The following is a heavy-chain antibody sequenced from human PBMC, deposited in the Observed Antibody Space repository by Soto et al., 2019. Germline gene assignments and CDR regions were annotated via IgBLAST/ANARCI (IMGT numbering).Heavy chain of an antibody. J-gene: IGHJ4*02. CDR2: IYYSGST. CDR3: ARTTGLSGYYYFVY. D-gene: IGHD3-3*01. Sequence: SETLSLTCTVSGGSISSGGYYWSWIRQHPGKGLEWIGYIYYSGSTYYNPSLKSRVTISVDTSKNQFSLKLSSVTAADTAVYYCARTTGLSGYYYFVYWGQGTLVTVYS. V-gene: IGHV4-31*03. CDR1: GGSISSGGYY.